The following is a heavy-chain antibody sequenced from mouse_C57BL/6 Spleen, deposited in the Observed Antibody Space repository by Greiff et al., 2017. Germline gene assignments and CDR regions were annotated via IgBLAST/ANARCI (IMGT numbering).Heavy chain of an antibody. CDR3: TRKHYGSSPAWFAY. V-gene: IGHV1-15*01. Sequence: QVQLQQSGAELVRPGASVTLSCKASGYTFTDYEMHWVKQTPVHGLEWIGAIDPETGGTAYNQKFKGKAILTADKSSSTAYMALRSLTSEDSAVYYCTRKHYGSSPAWFAYWGQGTLVTVSA. CDR2: IDPETGGT. J-gene: IGHJ3*01. D-gene: IGHD1-1*01. CDR1: GYTFTDYE.